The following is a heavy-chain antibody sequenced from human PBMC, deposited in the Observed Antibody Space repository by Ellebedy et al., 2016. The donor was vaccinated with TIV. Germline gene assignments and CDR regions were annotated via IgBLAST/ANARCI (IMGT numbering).Heavy chain of an antibody. CDR2: ISNSDDTI. D-gene: IGHD1-26*01. CDR3: ARDEAEVGATFFGY. Sequence: GESLKISCEASGFTFSDYYMSWIRQAPGKGLEWVSYISNSDDTIYYADSVKGRFTVSRDNAKNSLYLQMNSMRDEDTAVYYCARDEAEVGATFFGYWGQGTLVTVSS. V-gene: IGHV3-11*04. CDR1: GFTFSDYY. J-gene: IGHJ4*02.